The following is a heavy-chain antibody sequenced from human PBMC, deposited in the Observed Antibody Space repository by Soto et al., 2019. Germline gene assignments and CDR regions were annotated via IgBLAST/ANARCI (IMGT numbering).Heavy chain of an antibody. D-gene: IGHD3-9*01. CDR2: ISYDGSNK. Sequence: QVQLVESGGGVVQPGRSLRLSCAASGFTFSSYGMHWVRQAPGKGLEWVAVISYDGSNKYYADSVKGRFTISRDNSKNTLYLQMNGLRAEDTAVYYCAKEFDGGGFDPWGQGTLVTVSS. J-gene: IGHJ5*02. CDR3: AKEFDGGGFDP. CDR1: GFTFSSYG. V-gene: IGHV3-30*18.